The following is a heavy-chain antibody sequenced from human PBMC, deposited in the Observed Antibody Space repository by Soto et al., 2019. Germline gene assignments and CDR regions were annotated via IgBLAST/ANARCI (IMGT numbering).Heavy chain of an antibody. CDR1: GFTFSSYG. V-gene: IGHV3-33*01. Sequence: QVQLVESGGGVVQPGRSLRLSCAASGFTFSSYGMHWVRQAPGKGLEWVAVIWYDGSNKYYADSVKGRFTISRDNSKNTLYLQMNSLRAEDTAVYYCARDYVVTPRNDALDIWGQGTMVTVSS. D-gene: IGHD3-22*01. CDR3: ARDYVVTPRNDALDI. J-gene: IGHJ3*02. CDR2: IWYDGSNK.